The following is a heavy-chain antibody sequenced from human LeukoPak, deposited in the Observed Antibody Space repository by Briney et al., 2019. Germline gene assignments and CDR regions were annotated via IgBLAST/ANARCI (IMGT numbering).Heavy chain of an antibody. J-gene: IGHJ4*02. CDR2: ISYDGSNK. CDR1: GFTFSSYA. CDR3: AIEKVDTAMVQTGDY. V-gene: IGHV3-30-3*01. D-gene: IGHD5-18*01. Sequence: PGGSLRLSCAASGFTFSSYAMHWVRQAPGKGLGWVAVISYDGSNKYYADSVKGRFTISRDNSKNTLYLQMNSLRAEDTAVYYCAIEKVDTAMVQTGDYWGQGTLVTVSS.